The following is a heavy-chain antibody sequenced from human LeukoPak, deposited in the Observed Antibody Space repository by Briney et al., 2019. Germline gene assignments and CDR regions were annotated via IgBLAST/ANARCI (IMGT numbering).Heavy chain of an antibody. CDR2: IYTSGST. V-gene: IGHV4-4*07. J-gene: IGHJ6*03. CDR3: ARDHRDTIFGVASYYYYYYMDV. CDR1: GGSISSYY. D-gene: IGHD3-3*01. Sequence: PSETLSLTXTVSGGSISSYYWSWIRQPAGKGLEWIGRIYTSGSTNYNPSLKSRVTMSVDTSKNQFSLKLSSVTAADTAVYYCARDHRDTIFGVASYYYYYYMDVWGKGTTVTVSS.